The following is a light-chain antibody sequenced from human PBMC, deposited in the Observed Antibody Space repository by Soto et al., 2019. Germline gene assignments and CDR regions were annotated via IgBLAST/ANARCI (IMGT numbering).Light chain of an antibody. CDR1: QRIANF. CDR3: QQLNSFPIP. J-gene: IGKJ3*01. V-gene: IGKV1-9*01. Sequence: IQLTQSPSSLSASVGDIVTISCRASQRIANFLAWYQQKPGKAPKLLIYGASTLQSGVPSRFSGSGSGTDFTLTISSLQPEDFATYYCQQLNSFPIPFGPGTKVDIK. CDR2: GAS.